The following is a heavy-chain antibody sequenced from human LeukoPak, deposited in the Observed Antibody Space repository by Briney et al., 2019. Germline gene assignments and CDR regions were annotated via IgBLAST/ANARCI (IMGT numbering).Heavy chain of an antibody. CDR1: GGSFSGYY. J-gene: IGHJ4*02. CDR2: INHSGST. Sequence: KPSGTLSLTCAVYGGSFSGYYWSWIRQPPGKGLEWIGEINHSGSTNYNPSLKSRVTISVDTSKNQFSLKLSSVTAADTAVYYCTRGRNWGSRTRKAVYYFDYWGQGTLATVSS. V-gene: IGHV4-34*01. D-gene: IGHD7-27*01. CDR3: TRGRNWGSRTRKAVYYFDY.